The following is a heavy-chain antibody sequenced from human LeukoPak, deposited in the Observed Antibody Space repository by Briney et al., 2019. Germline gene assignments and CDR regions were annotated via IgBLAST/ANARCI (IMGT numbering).Heavy chain of an antibody. D-gene: IGHD5-12*01. Sequence: GGSLRLSCAASGFTFSSYAMSWVRQAPGKGLEWVSSISGSDGTTYYADSVRGRFSISRDDLKNTVYLQMKNLTAEDTAVYYCAKDGAWLRFDDWGQGILVTVSS. V-gene: IGHV3-23*01. CDR2: ISGSDGTT. CDR1: GFTFSSYA. CDR3: AKDGAWLRFDD. J-gene: IGHJ4*02.